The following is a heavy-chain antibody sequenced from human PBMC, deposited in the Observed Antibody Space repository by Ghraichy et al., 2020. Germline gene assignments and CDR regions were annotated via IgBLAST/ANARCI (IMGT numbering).Heavy chain of an antibody. CDR1: GGTFSSYA. D-gene: IGHD2-15*01. J-gene: IGHJ6*02. CDR3: ARAVVVVAATLLMDV. Sequence: SVKVSCKASGGTFSSYAISWVRQAPGQGLEWMGGIIPIFGRANYAQKFQGRVTITADESTSTAYMELSSLRSEDTAVYYCARAVVVVAATLLMDVWGQGTTVTVSS. CDR2: IIPIFGRA. V-gene: IGHV1-69*13.